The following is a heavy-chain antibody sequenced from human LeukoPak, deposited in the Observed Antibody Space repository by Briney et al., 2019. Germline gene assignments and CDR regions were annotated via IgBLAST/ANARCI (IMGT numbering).Heavy chain of an antibody. CDR2: ISGSGGRT. CDR3: AKGVYYDSSGYGAGYYFDY. J-gene: IGHJ4*02. Sequence: GGSLRLSCAASGFTFSSYAMSWVRQAPGKGLEWVSAISGSGGRTYYADSVKGRFTISRDNSKSTVYLQMNSLRAEDTAVYYCAKGVYYDSSGYGAGYYFDYWGQGTLVTVSS. D-gene: IGHD3-22*01. V-gene: IGHV3-23*01. CDR1: GFTFSSYA.